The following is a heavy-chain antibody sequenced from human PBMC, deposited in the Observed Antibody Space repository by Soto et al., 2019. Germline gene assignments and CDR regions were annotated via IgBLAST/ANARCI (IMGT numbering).Heavy chain of an antibody. J-gene: IGHJ5*02. V-gene: IGHV3-30*18. D-gene: IGHD6-13*01. CDR2: ISYDGSNK. CDR3: AKGSHGSSWYNWYDP. CDR1: GFTFSSYG. Sequence: QVQLVESGGGVVQPGRSLRLSCATSGFTFSSYGMHWFRQAPGKGLEWVAVISYDGSNKYYADSVNGRFTISRDNSKNTLYLQMTSLRAEDTAVYYCAKGSHGSSWYNWYDPCGQGTLVTVSS.